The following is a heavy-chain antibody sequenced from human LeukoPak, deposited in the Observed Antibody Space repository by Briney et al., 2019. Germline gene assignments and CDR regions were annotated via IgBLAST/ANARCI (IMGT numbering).Heavy chain of an antibody. D-gene: IGHD5-24*01. J-gene: IGHJ5*02. Sequence: SETLSLTRTVSGCSLSGYYWSWIRQPAGQQLEWMGGIYSNGETKYNPSLKSRVTMSVDTSKNQLSLKLAPVTAADTAVYYCARRDGWFDPWGQGTLVTVSS. CDR2: IYSNGET. CDR3: ARRDGWFDP. CDR1: GCSLSGYY. V-gene: IGHV4-4*07.